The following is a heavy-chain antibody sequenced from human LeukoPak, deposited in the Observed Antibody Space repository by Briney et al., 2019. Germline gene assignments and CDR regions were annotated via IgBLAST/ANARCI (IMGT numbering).Heavy chain of an antibody. CDR1: GFTFSSYW. CDR2: INSDGSST. Sequence: GGSLRLSCAASGFTFSSYWMHWVRQAPGKGLVWVSRINSDGSSTSYADSVKGRFTISRDNAKNTLYLQMNSLRAEDTAVYYCASGYEAHYYYYGMDVWGQGTTVTVSS. D-gene: IGHD5-12*01. V-gene: IGHV3-74*01. CDR3: ASGYEAHYYYYGMDV. J-gene: IGHJ6*02.